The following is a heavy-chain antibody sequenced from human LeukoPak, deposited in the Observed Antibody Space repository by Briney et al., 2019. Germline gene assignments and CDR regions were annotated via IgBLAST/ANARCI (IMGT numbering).Heavy chain of an antibody. CDR3: ARGGRERYSSGWTDAFDI. D-gene: IGHD6-19*01. V-gene: IGHV1-46*01. CDR1: GYTFCSYY. J-gene: IGHJ3*02. CDR2: INPSGGST. Sequence: ASVTLSCKASGYTFCSYYMHWVLQAPGQGLEWMGIINPSGGSTSYAQKIQGRVSMTRDTSTNTVYMELSHLSSEDTAVYYCARGGRERYSSGWTDAFDIWGQGTLVTVSS.